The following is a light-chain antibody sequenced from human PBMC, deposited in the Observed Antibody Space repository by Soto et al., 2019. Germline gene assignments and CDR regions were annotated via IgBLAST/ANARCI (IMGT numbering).Light chain of an antibody. CDR3: QQYGSSPVT. CDR1: QGIRND. CDR2: GAS. V-gene: IGKV1-6*01. J-gene: IGKJ1*01. Sequence: AIQMTQSPSSLSASVGDRVTITCRASQGIRNDLGWYQQKPGKAPKFLIYGASSLQSGVPSRFSGSGSGTDFTLTINSLQPEDFAVYYCQQYGSSPVTFGQGTKVDIK.